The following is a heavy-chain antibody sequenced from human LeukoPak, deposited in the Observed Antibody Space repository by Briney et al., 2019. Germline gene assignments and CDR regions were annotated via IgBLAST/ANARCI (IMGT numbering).Heavy chain of an antibody. V-gene: IGHV3-74*03. CDR2: INTDGTTT. J-gene: IGHJ5*02. CDR1: GFTFSNYW. CDR3: VRSVAVTFDP. Sequence: GGSLRFSCAASGFTFSNYWMHWVRQAPGKGLVWVSCINTDGTTTKYAGSVKGRFNISRDNARNTLFLQMNSLRAEDTAVYYCVRSVAVTFDPWGQGTLVTVSS. D-gene: IGHD6-19*01.